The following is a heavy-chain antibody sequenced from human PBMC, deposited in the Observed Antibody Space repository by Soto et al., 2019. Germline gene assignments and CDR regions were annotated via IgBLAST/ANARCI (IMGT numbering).Heavy chain of an antibody. Sequence: QVQLVESGGGVVQPGRSLRLSCAASGFTFSSYGMHWVRQAPGKGLEWVAVISYDGSNKYYADSVKGRFTISRDNSKNTLYLQMNSPRAEDQAVYYCAKGKWELSPYYFDYWGQGTLVTVSS. D-gene: IGHD1-26*01. CDR3: AKGKWELSPYYFDY. V-gene: IGHV3-30*18. J-gene: IGHJ4*02. CDR1: GFTFSSYG. CDR2: ISYDGSNK.